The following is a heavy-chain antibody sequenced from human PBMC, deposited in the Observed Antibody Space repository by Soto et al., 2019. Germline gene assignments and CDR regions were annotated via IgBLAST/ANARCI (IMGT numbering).Heavy chain of an antibody. CDR3: ARVLRGRYSLDY. V-gene: IGHV3-7*04. J-gene: IGHJ4*02. D-gene: IGHD5-18*01. CDR2: IRQDGTEK. Sequence: EVQLVESGGGLVQPGGSLRLSCSASGFTFTSHWMSWVRQAPGKGLEWVANIRQDGTEKYYVDSVKGRFTIPRDDAKNSLYLQMNSLRAEDTAVYYCARVLRGRYSLDYWGQGTLVTVSS. CDR1: GFTFTSHW.